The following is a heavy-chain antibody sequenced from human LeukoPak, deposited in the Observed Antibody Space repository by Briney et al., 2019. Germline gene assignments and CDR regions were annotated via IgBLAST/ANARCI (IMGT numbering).Heavy chain of an antibody. CDR1: GFTFSSYE. J-gene: IGHJ5*02. V-gene: IGHV3-48*03. D-gene: IGHD5-12*01. CDR2: ISSSGSTI. Sequence: GGSLRLSCAASGFTFSSYEMNWVRQAPGKGLEWVSYISSSGSTIYYADSVKGRFTISRDNAKNSLYLQMNSLRAEDTAVYYCARGSSGYDYAWFDPWGKGTLVTVSS. CDR3: ARGSSGYDYAWFDP.